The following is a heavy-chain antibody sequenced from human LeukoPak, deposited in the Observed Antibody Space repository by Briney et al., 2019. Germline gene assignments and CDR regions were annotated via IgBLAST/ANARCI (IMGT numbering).Heavy chain of an antibody. CDR1: GGSFSGYY. Sequence: SETLSLTCAVYGGSFSGYYWSWIRQPPGKGLEWIGEINHSGSTNYNPSLKSRVTISVDTSKNQFSLKLSSVTAADTAVYYCARVLSDYMCDPWGQGTLVTVSS. V-gene: IGHV4-34*01. CDR3: ARVLSDYMCDP. CDR2: INHSGST. D-gene: IGHD4-17*01. J-gene: IGHJ5*02.